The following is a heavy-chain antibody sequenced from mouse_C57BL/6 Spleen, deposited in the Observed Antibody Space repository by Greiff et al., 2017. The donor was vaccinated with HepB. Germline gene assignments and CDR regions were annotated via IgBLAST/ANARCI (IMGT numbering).Heavy chain of an antibody. J-gene: IGHJ4*01. Sequence: VKLVESGPGLVAPSQSLSITCTVSGFSLTSYGVHWVRQPPGKGLEWLVVIWSDGSTTYNSALKSRLSISKDNSKSQVFLKMNSLQTDDTAMYYCARHGGYYGSWAMDYWGQGTSVTVSS. CDR3: ARHGGYYGSWAMDY. D-gene: IGHD1-1*01. CDR2: IWSDGST. V-gene: IGHV2-6-1*01. CDR1: GFSLTSYG.